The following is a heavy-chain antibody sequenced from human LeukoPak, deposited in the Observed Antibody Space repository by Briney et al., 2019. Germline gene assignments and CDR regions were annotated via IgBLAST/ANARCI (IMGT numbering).Heavy chain of an antibody. V-gene: IGHV5-51*01. D-gene: IGHD1-1*01. CDR2: FYPGDSDT. Sequence: GESLQISCKGSGYPFTNYWIVWVRPLPGKGLEWMGSFYPGDSDTRYSPSFQGQVTISADKSISTAYLQWSSRKASDTAMYYCARGTTGTSDGMDVWGQGTTVTVSS. CDR3: ARGTTGTSDGMDV. CDR1: GYPFTNYW. J-gene: IGHJ6*02.